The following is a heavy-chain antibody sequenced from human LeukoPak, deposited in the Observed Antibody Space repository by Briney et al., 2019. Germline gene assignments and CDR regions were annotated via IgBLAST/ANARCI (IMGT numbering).Heavy chain of an antibody. D-gene: IGHD3-22*01. J-gene: IGHJ4*02. CDR3: ARLFYDSSGHDY. CDR2: INHSGSN. Sequence: SETLSLTCAVYGGSFSGYYWSWIRQPPGKGLEWIGEINHSGSNNYNPSFKSRVTISVDTSKNQFSLKLSSGTAADTAVYYFARLFYDSSGHDYWGQGTLVTVSS. CDR1: GGSFSGYY. V-gene: IGHV4-34*01.